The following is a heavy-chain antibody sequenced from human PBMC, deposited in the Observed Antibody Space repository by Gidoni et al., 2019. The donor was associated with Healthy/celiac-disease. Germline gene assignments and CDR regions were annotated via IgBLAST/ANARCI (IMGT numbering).Heavy chain of an antibody. V-gene: IGHV3-20*01. CDR1: GFTFDDYG. CDR2: INWNGGST. Sequence: EVQLVESGGGVVRPGGSLRLSCAASGFTFDDYGMSWVRQAAGKGLEWGSGINWNGGSTGYADYVKGRFTISRDNAKNSLYLQMNSLRAEDTALYHCARGVVPAATGNWFDPWGQGTLVTVSS. CDR3: ARGVVPAATGNWFDP. J-gene: IGHJ5*02. D-gene: IGHD2-2*01.